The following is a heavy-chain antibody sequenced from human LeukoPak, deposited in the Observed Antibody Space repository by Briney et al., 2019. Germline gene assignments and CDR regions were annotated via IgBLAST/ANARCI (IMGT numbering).Heavy chain of an antibody. Sequence: PSETLSLTCAVYGESLNSYYWSWVRQPPGEGLEWIGEIYESGTTKYNPSLKSRVAISMVPSKQQFSLRLSSVTAADTAVYYCARGAWATRLASWGRGTPVSVSS. D-gene: IGHD2-15*01. CDR2: IYESGTT. J-gene: IGHJ4*02. CDR3: ARGAWATRLAS. V-gene: IGHV4-34*01. CDR1: GESLNSYY.